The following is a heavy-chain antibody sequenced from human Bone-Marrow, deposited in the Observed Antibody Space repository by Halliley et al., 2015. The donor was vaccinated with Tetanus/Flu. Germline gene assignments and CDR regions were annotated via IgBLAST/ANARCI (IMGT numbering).Heavy chain of an antibody. Sequence: ISYVGNDKFYVDSVKGRFTSSRDNSKSILYLEMNSLRGGDTAVYYCAKGDEGGGRSNFFDSWGQGTLVTVSS. CDR3: AKGDEGGGRSNFFDS. CDR2: ISYVGNDK. D-gene: IGHD3-16*01. J-gene: IGHJ5*01. V-gene: IGHV3-30*18.